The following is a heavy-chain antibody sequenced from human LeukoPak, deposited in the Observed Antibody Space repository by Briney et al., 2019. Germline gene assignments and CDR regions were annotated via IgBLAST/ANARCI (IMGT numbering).Heavy chain of an antibody. CDR1: GFTFSSYS. J-gene: IGHJ4*02. Sequence: LRLSCAASGFTFSSYSMNWVRQHPGKGLEWIGYIYSSGSTYYNPSLKSRVTISLDTSKNQFSLKLSSVTAADTAVYYCAGARTYYDSSAYFFSDYWGQGTLVTVSS. CDR3: AGARTYYDSSAYFFSDY. D-gene: IGHD3-22*01. V-gene: IGHV4-31*02. CDR2: IYSSGST.